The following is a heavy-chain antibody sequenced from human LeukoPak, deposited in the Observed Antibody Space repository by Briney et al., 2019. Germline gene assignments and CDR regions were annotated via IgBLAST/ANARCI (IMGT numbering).Heavy chain of an antibody. J-gene: IGHJ1*01. CDR1: GFTLSSYG. CDR2: ISHDGSNK. Sequence: GGSLRLSCAASGFTLSSYGMHWVRQAPGKGLEWVAVISHDGSNKYYANSVRGRFTISRDNSKNTLYLQMNSLRAEDTAVYYCATEADEFVWWGEGTLVTV. V-gene: IGHV3-30*03. CDR3: ATEADEFVW. D-gene: IGHD2-8*01.